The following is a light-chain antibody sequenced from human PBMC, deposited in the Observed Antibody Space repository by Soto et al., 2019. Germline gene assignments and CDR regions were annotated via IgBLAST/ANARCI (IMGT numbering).Light chain of an antibody. CDR3: QQSYNTPRT. V-gene: IGKV1-39*01. CDR2: TAS. J-gene: IGKJ1*01. CDR1: QSIMTH. Sequence: DIQMTQSPSSLSASVGDRVTITCRASQSIMTHLNWYQHKSGKAPKLLIYTASNLHSGVPSRFSGSGSGTDFTLTISSLLADDFATYYCQQSYNTPRTFGQGTKVEI.